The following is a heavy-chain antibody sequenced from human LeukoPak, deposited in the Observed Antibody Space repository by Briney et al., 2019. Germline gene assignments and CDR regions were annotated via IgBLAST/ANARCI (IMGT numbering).Heavy chain of an antibody. J-gene: IGHJ6*03. CDR3: ARGQLLSRYYYYYMDV. CDR2: INPNSGNT. D-gene: IGHD2-2*01. Sequence: ASVMVSSKASGDTFTTYDINWGRHAPGQRLEWSGWINPNSGNTGYAQKFQGRVTMTRNTSISTAYMELSSLRSEDTAVYYCARGQLLSRYYYYYMDVWGKGTTVTVSS. V-gene: IGHV1-8*01. CDR1: GDTFTTYD.